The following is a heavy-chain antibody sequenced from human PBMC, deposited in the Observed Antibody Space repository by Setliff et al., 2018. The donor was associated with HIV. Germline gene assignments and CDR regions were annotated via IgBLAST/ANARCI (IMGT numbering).Heavy chain of an antibody. V-gene: IGHV1-3*01. CDR1: GYTFTSYA. J-gene: IGHJ4*02. D-gene: IGHD1-26*01. CDR3: ASATGSYYSFDY. Sequence: ASVKVSCKASGYTFTSYAMHGVRQAPGQRLEWMGWINAGNGNTKYSQKFQGRVTITRDTSGSTAYMELSSLRSEDTAGYYCASATGSYYSFDYWGQGTLVTVSS. CDR2: INAGNGNT.